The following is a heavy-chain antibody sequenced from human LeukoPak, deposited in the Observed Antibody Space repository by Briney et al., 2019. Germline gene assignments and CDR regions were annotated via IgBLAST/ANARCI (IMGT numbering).Heavy chain of an antibody. CDR3: ARARDYYGSGIYGMDV. CDR1: GGSFSGYY. V-gene: IGHV4-34*01. D-gene: IGHD3-10*01. CDR2: INHSGST. J-gene: IGHJ6*04. Sequence: SETLSLTCAVYGGSFSGYYWSWIRQPPGKGLEWMGEINHSGSTNYNPSLKSRVTISVDTSKNQFSLKLSYVTAADTAVYYCARARDYYGSGIYGMDVWGKGTTVTVSS.